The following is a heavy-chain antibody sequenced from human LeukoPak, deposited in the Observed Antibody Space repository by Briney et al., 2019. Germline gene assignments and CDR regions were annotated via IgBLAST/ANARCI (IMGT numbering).Heavy chain of an antibody. J-gene: IGHJ4*02. CDR3: ARRIFRGNDYFDY. V-gene: IGHV4-59*08. Sequence: PSETLSLTCTVSGDSVSTYYYSWIRQPPGKGLEWIGYIYYSGSTNYNPSLKSRLTISLDTSKNQFSLKLSSVTAADTAVYYCARRIFRGNDYFDYWGQGTLVTVSS. CDR2: IYYSGST. CDR1: GDSVSTYY. D-gene: IGHD2/OR15-2a*01.